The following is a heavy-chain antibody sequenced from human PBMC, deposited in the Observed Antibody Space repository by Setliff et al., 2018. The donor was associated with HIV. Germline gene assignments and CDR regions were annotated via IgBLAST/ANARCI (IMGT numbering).Heavy chain of an antibody. J-gene: IGHJ5*02. CDR1: GYRFTNYW. V-gene: IGHV5-51*01. CDR3: ARQDLHWFDP. Sequence: GESLKISCKGSGYRFTNYWIGWVRQMPGKGLEWMGIINPGDFDIRYSPSFQGQVTISADESISTAYLEWSSLKASDTAIYYCARQDLHWFDPWGQGTLVTVSS. CDR2: INPGDFDI.